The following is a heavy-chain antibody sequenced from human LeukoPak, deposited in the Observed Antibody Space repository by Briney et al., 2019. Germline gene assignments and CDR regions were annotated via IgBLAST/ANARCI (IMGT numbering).Heavy chain of an antibody. V-gene: IGHV3-74*01. Sequence: GSLRLSCADSGFTFSSHWMHWVRQAPGKGLVWVSRIKYDASSTSYADSVKGRFTISRDNAKNTLYLQMNSLRAEDTAVYYCASTMTTSYYFDYWGQGTLVTVSS. CDR2: IKYDASST. J-gene: IGHJ4*02. CDR1: GFTFSSHW. CDR3: ASTMTTSYYFDY. D-gene: IGHD2/OR15-2a*01.